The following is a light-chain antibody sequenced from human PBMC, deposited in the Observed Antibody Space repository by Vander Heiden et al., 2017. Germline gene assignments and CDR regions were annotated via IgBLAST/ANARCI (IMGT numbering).Light chain of an antibody. Sequence: QSVLTQPPSVSGPPGQRITIPCPGRSSNVGSNTVNWYQQLPRTAPKLLIYTDFKRPSGVPDRFSGSKSGTSAALAISGLHSEDEADYYCATWDDRLNAWVFGGGTKVTVL. CDR3: ATWDDRLNAWV. J-gene: IGLJ3*02. CDR1: SSNVGSNT. V-gene: IGLV1-44*01. CDR2: TDF.